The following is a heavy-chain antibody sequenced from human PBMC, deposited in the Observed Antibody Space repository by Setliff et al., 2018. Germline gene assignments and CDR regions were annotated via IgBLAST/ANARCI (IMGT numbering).Heavy chain of an antibody. V-gene: IGHV3-15*01. Sequence: GGSLRLSCAAPELIFSHTWMNWVRQAPGKGLEWVGRIKGQTDGGTTDYAAPVKGRFSISRDDSKNTVYLQMNSLKTDDTAVYYCTTGYISGYYIFPWGLGPLVTVSS. CDR3: TTGYISGYYIFP. CDR2: IKGQTDGGTT. CDR1: ELIFSHTW. J-gene: IGHJ5*02. D-gene: IGHD6-19*01.